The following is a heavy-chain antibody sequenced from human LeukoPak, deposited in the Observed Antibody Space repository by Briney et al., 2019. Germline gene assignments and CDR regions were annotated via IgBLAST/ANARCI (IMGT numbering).Heavy chain of an antibody. D-gene: IGHD2-21*02. Sequence: GGSLRLSCAASGFTFRSYAMHWVRQAPGKGLEWVAHINPDGRDTYYVDSVKGRFTISRDNAQNSMYLQMNSLRVEDTAVYYCTSWGDTTAEYFQRWGQGTLVTVSS. CDR1: GFTFRSYA. V-gene: IGHV3-7*01. CDR3: TSWGDTTAEYFQR. CDR2: INPDGRDT. J-gene: IGHJ1*01.